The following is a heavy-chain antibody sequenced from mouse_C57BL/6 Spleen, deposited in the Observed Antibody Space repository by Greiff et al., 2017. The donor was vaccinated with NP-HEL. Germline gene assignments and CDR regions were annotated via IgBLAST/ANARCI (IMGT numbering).Heavy chain of an antibody. J-gene: IGHJ3*01. Sequence: AQLKESGPELVKPGASVKIPCKASGYTFTDYNMDWVKQSHGKSLEWIGDINPNNGGTIYNQKFKGKATLTVDKSSSTAYMELRSLTSEDTAVYYCARKGDSNYVDWGQGTLVTVSA. CDR2: INPNNGGT. CDR3: ARKGDSNYVD. D-gene: IGHD2-5*01. V-gene: IGHV1-18*01. CDR1: GYTFTDYN.